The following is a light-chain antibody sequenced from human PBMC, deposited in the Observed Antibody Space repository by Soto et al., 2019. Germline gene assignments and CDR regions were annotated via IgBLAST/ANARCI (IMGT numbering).Light chain of an antibody. Sequence: DIQMTQSPSTLSASVGDRVTISCRASQSVSTWLAWYQQKPGNAPKLLISDASSLKSGVPSRFSGSGYGTEFTLTISSLQPEYFATYYCQQYSTYSLTFGGGTKVEIK. CDR3: QQYSTYSLT. V-gene: IGKV1-5*01. CDR1: QSVSTW. J-gene: IGKJ4*01. CDR2: DAS.